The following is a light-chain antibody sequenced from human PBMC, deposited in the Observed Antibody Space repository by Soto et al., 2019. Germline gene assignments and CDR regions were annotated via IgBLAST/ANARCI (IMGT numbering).Light chain of an antibody. J-gene: IGLJ3*02. CDR3: AVWDGSLNGWV. CDR1: SSNIGTNT. Sequence: QSVLTQPPSASGTPGQGVTISCSGSSSNIGTNTVNWYQQFPGTAPELLIYSNDQRPSGAPDRFSGSKSGTSASLAIGGLQSDDEADYYCAVWDGSLNGWVFGGGTKVTVL. V-gene: IGLV1-44*01. CDR2: SND.